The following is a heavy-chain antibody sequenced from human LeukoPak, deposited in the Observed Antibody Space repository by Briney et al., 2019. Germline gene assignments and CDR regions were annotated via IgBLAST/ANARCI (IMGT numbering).Heavy chain of an antibody. CDR1: GGSISSGGYY. V-gene: IGHV4-31*03. Sequence: SENLSLTCTVSGGSISSGGYYWSWIRQHPGKGLEWIGYIYYSGSTYYNPSLKSRVTISVDTSKNQFSLKLSSVTAADTAVYYCARVHLRRGYYYYYYMDVWGKGTTVTVSS. J-gene: IGHJ6*03. CDR2: IYYSGST. CDR3: ARVHLRRGYYYYYYMDV.